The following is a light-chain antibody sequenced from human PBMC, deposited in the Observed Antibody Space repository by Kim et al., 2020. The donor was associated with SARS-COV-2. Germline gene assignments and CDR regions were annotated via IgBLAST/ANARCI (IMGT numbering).Light chain of an antibody. V-gene: IGKV1-5*03. CDR3: QQYETYSRT. J-gene: IGKJ2*01. CDR2: KAS. CDR1: ENINKW. Sequence: SASVGDRVTITCRASENINKWLAWYQQKPGKAPKALIYKASSLESEVPSRFSGSGSGTEFFLTITNLQPEDFATYFCQQYETYSRTFGQGTKLEI.